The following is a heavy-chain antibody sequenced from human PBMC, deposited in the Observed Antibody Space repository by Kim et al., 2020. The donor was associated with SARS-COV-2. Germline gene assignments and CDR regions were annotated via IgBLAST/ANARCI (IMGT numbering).Heavy chain of an antibody. D-gene: IGHD6-13*01. J-gene: IGHJ3*02. CDR3: ARDPFSSWLTDAFDI. V-gene: IGHV3-7*01. Sequence: DYVKGRFTICQDNAKNSLYLQMISLRAADTAVYYCARDPFSSWLTDAFDIWGQGTMVTVSS.